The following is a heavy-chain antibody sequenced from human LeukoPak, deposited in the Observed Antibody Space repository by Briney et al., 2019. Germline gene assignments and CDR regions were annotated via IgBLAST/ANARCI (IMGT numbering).Heavy chain of an antibody. CDR3: ARGLFLSGYLDAFDI. CDR1: GFTFSSYA. CDR2: IYNDGRT. V-gene: IGHV3-53*01. D-gene: IGHD3-22*01. J-gene: IGHJ3*02. Sequence: GGSLRLSCAASGFTFSSYAMHWVRQAPGKGLEWVSLIYNDGRTYYADSVKGRCTISRDNLNNVLYLQMNSLKVEDTALYYCARGLFLSGYLDAFDIWGQGTVVTVSS.